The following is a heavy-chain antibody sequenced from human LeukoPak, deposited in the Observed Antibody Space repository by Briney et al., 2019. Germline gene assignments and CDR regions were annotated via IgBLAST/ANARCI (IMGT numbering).Heavy chain of an antibody. CDR1: GFTFSRYG. J-gene: IGHJ4*02. D-gene: IGHD6-13*01. CDR3: AKDEGGGIAAAGSAVDY. V-gene: IGHV3-30*02. Sequence: GGSLRLSCAASGFTFSRYGMHWVRQVRQAPGKGLEWVAFIRYDDSNRYYVDSVKGRFTISRDNSKNTLYLQMNSLRAEDTAVYYCAKDEGGGIAAAGSAVDYWGQGTLVTVSS. CDR2: IRYDDSNR.